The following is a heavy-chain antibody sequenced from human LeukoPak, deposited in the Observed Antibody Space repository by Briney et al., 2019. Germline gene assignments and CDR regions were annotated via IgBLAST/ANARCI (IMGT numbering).Heavy chain of an antibody. V-gene: IGHV3-7*01. J-gene: IGHJ4*02. Sequence: GGSLRLSCAASGFIFSSRWMSWVRQAPGKGLEWVANIMRDGSEEYYVDSVKGRFTISRDNAKNSLYLQMNSLRAEDTAVYYCASLLGDKTIFDYWGQGSLVTVSA. CDR1: GFIFSSRW. CDR2: IMRDGSEE. CDR3: ASLLGDKTIFDY. D-gene: IGHD1-26*01.